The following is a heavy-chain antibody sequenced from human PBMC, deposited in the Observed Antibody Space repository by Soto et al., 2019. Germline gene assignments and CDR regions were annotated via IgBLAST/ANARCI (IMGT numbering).Heavy chain of an antibody. CDR2: ISYDGSNK. V-gene: IGHV3-30*18. CDR1: GFTFSSYG. CDR3: AKEAPYSSGCSDY. J-gene: IGHJ4*02. D-gene: IGHD6-19*01. Sequence: QVQLVESGGGVVQPGRSLRLSCAASGFTFSSYGMHWVRQAPGKGLEWVAVISYDGSNKYYADSVKGRFTISRDNSKNTLYLQMNSLRAEDTAVYYCAKEAPYSSGCSDYWGQGTLVTVSS.